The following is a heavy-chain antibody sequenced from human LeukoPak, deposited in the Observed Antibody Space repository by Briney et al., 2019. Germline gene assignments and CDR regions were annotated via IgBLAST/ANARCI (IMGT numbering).Heavy chain of an antibody. CDR1: GYTFTNYA. Sequence: GASVKVSCKASGYTFTNYAMHWVRQAPGQRLEWMGWINTCNGNTKYSQELQGRVTITRDTSANTAYMELSSLRSEDMAVYYCARAVKYRSGPLTDLLPYYFDYWGQGTLVTVSS. CDR3: ARAVKYRSGPLTDLLPYYFDY. D-gene: IGHD6-19*01. CDR2: INTCNGNT. J-gene: IGHJ4*02. V-gene: IGHV1-3*03.